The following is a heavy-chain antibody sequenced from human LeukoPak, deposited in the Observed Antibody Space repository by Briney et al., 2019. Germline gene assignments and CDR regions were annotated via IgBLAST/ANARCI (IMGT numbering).Heavy chain of an antibody. V-gene: IGHV3-30*14. D-gene: IGHD3-22*01. CDR1: GFTFSSYA. J-gene: IGHJ4*02. CDR2: ISYDGSNK. Sequence: PGGSLRLSCAASGFTFSSYAMHWVRQAPGKGLEWVAVISYDGSNKYYADSVKGRFTISRDNSKNTLYLQMNSLRAEDTAVYYCARGPGHYESSGYYYSVFYWGQGTLVTVSS. CDR3: ARGPGHYESSGYYYSVFY.